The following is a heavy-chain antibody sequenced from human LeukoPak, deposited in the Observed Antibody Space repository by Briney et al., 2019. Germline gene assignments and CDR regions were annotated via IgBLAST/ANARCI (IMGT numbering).Heavy chain of an antibody. V-gene: IGHV3-21*05. Sequence: GGSLRLSCAASGFTFSSHTMNWVRQAPGKGLEWVSYISSISSIYYADSVKGRFTISRDNAKNTLYLQMNSLRAEDTAVYYCARGRVTAMDVWGQGTTVTVSS. CDR2: ISSISSI. J-gene: IGHJ6*02. CDR3: ARGRVTAMDV. D-gene: IGHD5-18*01. CDR1: GFTFSSHT.